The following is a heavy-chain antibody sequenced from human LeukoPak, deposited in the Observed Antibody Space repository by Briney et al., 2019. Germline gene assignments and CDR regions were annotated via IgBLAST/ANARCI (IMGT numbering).Heavy chain of an antibody. CDR2: ISYDGSNK. CDR3: AKVLVTAISPFDY. V-gene: IGHV3-30*18. J-gene: IGHJ4*02. D-gene: IGHD2-21*02. Sequence: GGSLRLSCAASGFTFSGYGMHWVRQAPGKGLEWVAVISYDGSNKYYADSVKGRFTISRDNSKNTLYLQMNSLRAEDTAVYYCAKVLVTAISPFDYWGQGTLVTVSS. CDR1: GFTFSGYG.